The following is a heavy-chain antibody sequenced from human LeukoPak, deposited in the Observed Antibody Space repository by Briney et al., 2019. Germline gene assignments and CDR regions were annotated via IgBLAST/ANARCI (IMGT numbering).Heavy chain of an antibody. CDR3: ASDQGRGYSYGVLTD. CDR1: GYTFTSYA. V-gene: IGHV1-3*01. D-gene: IGHD5-18*01. J-gene: IGHJ4*02. CDR2: INGGNGNT. Sequence: ASVKVSCKASGYTFTSYAMHWVRQAPGQRLEWMGWINGGNGNTKYSQKLQGRVTITRDTSASTAYMELRSLRSEDTAVYYCASDQGRGYSYGVLTDWGQGTLVTVSS.